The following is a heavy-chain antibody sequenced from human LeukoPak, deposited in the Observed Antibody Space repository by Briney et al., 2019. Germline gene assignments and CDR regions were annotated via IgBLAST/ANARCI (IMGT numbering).Heavy chain of an antibody. V-gene: IGHV4-31*03. CDR1: GGSISSSSYY. J-gene: IGHJ4*02. D-gene: IGHD1-26*01. CDR2: IYYSGST. CDR3: ARDKSGKFDY. Sequence: ASETLSLTCTVSGGSISSSSYYWGWIRQHPGKGLEWIGYIYYSGSTYYNPSLKSRVTISVDTSKNQFSLKLSSVTAADTAVYYCARDKSGKFDYWGQGTLVTVSS.